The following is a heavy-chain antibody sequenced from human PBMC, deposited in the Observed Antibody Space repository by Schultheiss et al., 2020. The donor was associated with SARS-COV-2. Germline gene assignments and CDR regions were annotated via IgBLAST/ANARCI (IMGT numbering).Heavy chain of an antibody. J-gene: IGHJ4*02. CDR1: GFTFSSYD. CDR2: ITRNSAYT. CDR3: AREAK. V-gene: IGHV3-13*04. Sequence: GGSLRLSCAASGFTFSSYDMHWVRQATGKGLEWVSAITRNSAYTYYTDSVKGRFTVSRDNSKNTLYLQMNSLRAEDTAVYYCAREAKWGQGTLVTVSS.